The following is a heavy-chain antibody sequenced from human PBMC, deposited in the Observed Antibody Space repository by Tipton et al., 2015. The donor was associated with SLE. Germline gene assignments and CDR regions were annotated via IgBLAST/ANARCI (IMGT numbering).Heavy chain of an antibody. CDR2: INPKSGGT. V-gene: IGHV1-2*02. J-gene: IGHJ4*02. Sequence: QLVQSGAEVKKPGASVRVSCKTSGYNFTAHYIHWVRQAPGQRLEWMGMINPKSGGTIYAQRFHGRITMTRDTSITTAYMEVNSLISDDTAIYFWARVDYDVTAEIDYWGQGALVTVSS. CDR3: ARVDYDVTAEIDY. CDR1: GYNFTAHY. D-gene: IGHD4-17*01.